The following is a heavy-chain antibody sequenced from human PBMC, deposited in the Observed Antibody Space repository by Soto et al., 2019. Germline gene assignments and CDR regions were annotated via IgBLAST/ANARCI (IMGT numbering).Heavy chain of an antibody. CDR3: VGAAIGMGDWYFDL. CDR2: IRSKVNSYAT. V-gene: IGHV3-73*01. J-gene: IGHJ2*01. CDR1: GFTFSGSA. D-gene: IGHD6-13*01. Sequence: EVQLVESGGGLVQPGGSLKLSCAASGFTFSGSAIHWVRQPSGKGLEWVGHIRSKVNSYATAYGGSVKGRFTISRDDSKNTAHLQMNSLKTEDTAVYYCVGAAIGMGDWYFDLWGRGTLVTVSS.